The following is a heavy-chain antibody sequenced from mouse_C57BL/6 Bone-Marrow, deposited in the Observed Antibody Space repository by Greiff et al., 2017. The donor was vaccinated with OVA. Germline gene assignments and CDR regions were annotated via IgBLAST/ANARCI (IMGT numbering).Heavy chain of an antibody. CDR1: GYTFTSYW. Sequence: QVQLLQPGAELVRPGSSVKLSCKASGYTFTSYWMHWVKQRPIQGLEWIGNIDPSDSETHYNQKFKDKATLTVDKSSSTAYMQLSSLTAEDSAVYYCARENYGYDDDDSWYFDVWGTGTTVTVSS. D-gene: IGHD2-2*01. CDR3: ARENYGYDDDDSWYFDV. V-gene: IGHV1-52*01. J-gene: IGHJ1*03. CDR2: IDPSDSET.